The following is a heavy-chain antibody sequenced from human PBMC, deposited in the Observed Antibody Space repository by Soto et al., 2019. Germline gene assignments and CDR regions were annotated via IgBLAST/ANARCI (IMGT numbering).Heavy chain of an antibody. CDR3: VKDRDSNSWPSRDV. J-gene: IGHJ6*02. Sequence: ASVNVSCKPSGYTFTRNGISWVRPAPGQGLEWMGWISPNSGNTKYAQKLQGRVIMTTDTSTSTAYMELRSLRSDDTAVYYCVKDRDSNSWPSRDVWGPGTTVTVSS. CDR1: GYTFTRNG. CDR2: ISPNSGNT. V-gene: IGHV1-18*01. D-gene: IGHD3-22*01.